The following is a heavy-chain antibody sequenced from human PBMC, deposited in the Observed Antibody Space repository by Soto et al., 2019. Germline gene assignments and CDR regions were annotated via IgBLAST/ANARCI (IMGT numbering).Heavy chain of an antibody. CDR3: AKEGGLSGSYYISSSYYFDY. V-gene: IGHV3-30*18. D-gene: IGHD1-26*01. CDR2: ISYDGSNT. CDR1: GFTFSSYG. Sequence: GGSLRLSCAASGFTFSSYGMHWVRQAPGKGLEWVAIISYDGSNTYYADSVKGRFTISRDNSKNTLYLQMNSLGAEDTSVYYCAKEGGLSGSYYISSSYYFDYWGQGTLVTVSS. J-gene: IGHJ4*02.